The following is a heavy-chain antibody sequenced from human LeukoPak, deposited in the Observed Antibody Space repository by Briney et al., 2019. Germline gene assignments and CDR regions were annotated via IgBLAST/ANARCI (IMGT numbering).Heavy chain of an antibody. D-gene: IGHD1-26*01. V-gene: IGHV3-23*01. CDR3: AKDVASGAPSGPFDY. CDR1: GFTSSTYA. J-gene: IGHJ4*02. CDR2: ISGSGGST. Sequence: GGSLRLSCVVSGFTSSTYAMSWVRQAPGKGLEWVSAISGSGGSTYYADSVKGRFTISRDNSKNTLYLQMDSLRAEDTAVYYCAKDVASGAPSGPFDYWGQGTLVTVSS.